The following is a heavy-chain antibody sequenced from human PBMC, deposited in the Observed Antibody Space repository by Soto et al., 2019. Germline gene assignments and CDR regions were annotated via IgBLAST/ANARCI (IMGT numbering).Heavy chain of an antibody. CDR3: ARGGDYSNSYVHYYYYGMDV. D-gene: IGHD4-4*01. CDR2: ISAYNGNT. Sequence: ASVKVTCKASGYTFTIYGISWVRQAPGQGLEWMGWISAYNGNTNYAQKLQGRVTMTTDTSTSTAYMELRSLRSDDTAVYYCARGGDYSNSYVHYYYYGMDVWGQGTTVTVSS. V-gene: IGHV1-18*01. CDR1: GYTFTIYG. J-gene: IGHJ6*02.